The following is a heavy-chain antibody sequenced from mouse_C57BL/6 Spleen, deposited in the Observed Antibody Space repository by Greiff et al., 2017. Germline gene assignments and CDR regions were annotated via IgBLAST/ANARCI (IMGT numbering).Heavy chain of an antibody. Sequence: VQLQESGAELVRPGTSVKVSCKASGYAFTNYLIEWVKQRPGQGLEWIGVINPGGGGTNYNEKFKGKGTLTADKSSSTAYMQLSSLTSEDSAVYFCGRTSVYEGDSSWFAYWGQGTLVTVSA. CDR3: GRTSVYEGDSSWFAY. J-gene: IGHJ3*01. CDR1: GYAFTNYL. V-gene: IGHV1-54*01. CDR2: INPGGGGT. D-gene: IGHD2-3*01.